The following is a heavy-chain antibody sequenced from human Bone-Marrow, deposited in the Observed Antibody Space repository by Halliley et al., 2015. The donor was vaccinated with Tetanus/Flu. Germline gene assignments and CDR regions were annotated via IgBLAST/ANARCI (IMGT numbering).Heavy chain of an antibody. CDR2: IRSKSYGGTP. V-gene: IGHV3-49*04. Sequence: SLRLSCTASGFNFDDDAMTWVRQAPGKGLEWVGFIRSKSYGGTPEYAASVRGRFSISRDDYKNIAYLQMNSLKTEDTAIYYCIRDRTSFDYWGQGTLVTASP. D-gene: IGHD3-16*01. CDR1: GFNFDDDA. CDR3: IRDRTSFDY. J-gene: IGHJ4*02.